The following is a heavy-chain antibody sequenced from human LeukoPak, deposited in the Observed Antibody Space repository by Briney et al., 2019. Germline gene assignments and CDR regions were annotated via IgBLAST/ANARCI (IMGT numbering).Heavy chain of an antibody. Sequence: SETLSLTCTVSGGSISSYYWSWIRQPPEKGLEWIGYIYYSGSTNYNPSLKSRVTISVDTSKNQFSLKLSSVPAADTAVYYCAREGGLSGMDVWGQGTTVTVSS. CDR2: IYYSGST. V-gene: IGHV4-59*01. CDR3: AREGGLSGMDV. CDR1: GGSISSYY. J-gene: IGHJ6*02. D-gene: IGHD3-16*01.